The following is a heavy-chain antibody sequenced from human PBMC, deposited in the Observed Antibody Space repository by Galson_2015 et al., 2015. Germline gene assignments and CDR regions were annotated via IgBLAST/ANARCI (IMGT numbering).Heavy chain of an antibody. Sequence: SVKVSCKVSGYTLTELSMHWVRQAPGKGLEWMGGFDPEDGETIYAQKFQGRVTMTEDTSTDTAYMELSSLRSEDTAVYYCATVTIAVAEGYYGSGGYYFDYWGQGTLVTVSS. D-gene: IGHD3-10*01. CDR3: ATVTIAVAEGYYGSGGYYFDY. V-gene: IGHV1-24*01. J-gene: IGHJ4*02. CDR2: FDPEDGET. CDR1: GYTLTELS.